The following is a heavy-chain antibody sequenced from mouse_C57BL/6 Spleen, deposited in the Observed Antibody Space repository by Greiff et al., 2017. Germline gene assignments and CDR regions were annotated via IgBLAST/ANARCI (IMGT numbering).Heavy chain of an antibody. D-gene: IGHD4-1*01. V-gene: IGHV1-82*01. CDR3: AREDWDSGFYFDY. CDR1: GYAFSSSW. J-gene: IGHJ2*02. Sequence: QVQLQPSGPELVKPGASVKISCKASGYAFSSSWMNWVKQRPGKGLEWIGRIYPGDGDTNYNGKFKGMATLTADKSASKAYMQLSSLASEAFAVYFCAREDWDSGFYFDYWGQGTSLTVSS. CDR2: IYPGDGDT.